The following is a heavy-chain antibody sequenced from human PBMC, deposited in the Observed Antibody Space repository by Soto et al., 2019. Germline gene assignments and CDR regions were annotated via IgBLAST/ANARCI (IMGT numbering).Heavy chain of an antibody. D-gene: IGHD6-6*01. J-gene: IGHJ4*02. Sequence: ASVKVSCKASGYRFSTYGRNWLRQAPGQGLEWLGWTNTYNDDRNYAQKFRGRVTFTTDTSTNTAFMELRSLISDDTAVYFCARERYVASRHSHFDSWGQGTQVTVSS. CDR2: TNTYNDDR. V-gene: IGHV1-18*04. CDR1: GYRFSTYG. CDR3: ARERYVASRHSHFDS.